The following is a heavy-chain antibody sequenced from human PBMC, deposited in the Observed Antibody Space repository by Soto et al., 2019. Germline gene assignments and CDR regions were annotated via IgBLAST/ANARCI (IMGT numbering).Heavy chain of an antibody. J-gene: IGHJ6*02. Sequence: QVQLVQSGAEVKKPGSSVKVSCKASGGTFSRYAISWVRQAPGQGLEWMGGIIPIFGTANYAQKFQGRVTITADESTSTAYMELSSLRSEHTAVYYGAREPLMQLVPQYYYYGMDVWGQGTTVTVSS. D-gene: IGHD6-6*01. CDR2: IIPIFGTA. CDR3: AREPLMQLVPQYYYYGMDV. V-gene: IGHV1-69*12. CDR1: GGTFSRYA.